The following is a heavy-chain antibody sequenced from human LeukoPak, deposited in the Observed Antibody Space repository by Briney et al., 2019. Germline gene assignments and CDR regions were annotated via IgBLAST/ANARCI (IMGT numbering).Heavy chain of an antibody. V-gene: IGHV3-48*01. D-gene: IGHD6-13*01. CDR2: ISSSSSNI. Sequence: GGSLRLSCAASGFTFSSYSMNWVRQAPGKGLEWVSYISSSSSNIYYADSVEGRFTISRNNAKNSLYLQMNSLRAEDTAVYYCARDAAGYSSSWYYFDYWGQGTLVTVSS. CDR3: ARDAAGYSSSWYYFDY. J-gene: IGHJ4*02. CDR1: GFTFSSYS.